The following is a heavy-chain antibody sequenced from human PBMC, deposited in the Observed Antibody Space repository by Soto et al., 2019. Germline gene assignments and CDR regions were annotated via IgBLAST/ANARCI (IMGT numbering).Heavy chain of an antibody. Sequence: SETLSLTCSVSGGSISGSYWSWIRQSPGKGLEWLGYVYYTGSTNYSPSLRSRVSISVDTSKNEFSLRLSSVTAADTAVYFCARSVAVPGAHIDYWGQGTQVTVAS. CDR3: ARSVAVPGAHIDY. J-gene: IGHJ4*02. V-gene: IGHV4-59*01. CDR2: VYYTGST. CDR1: GGSISGSY. D-gene: IGHD6-19*01.